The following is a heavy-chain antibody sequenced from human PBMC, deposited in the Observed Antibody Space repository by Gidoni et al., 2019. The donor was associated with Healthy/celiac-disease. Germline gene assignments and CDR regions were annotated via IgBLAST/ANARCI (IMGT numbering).Heavy chain of an antibody. CDR2: ISGSGGST. CDR1: GFTFISYA. J-gene: IGHJ4*02. Sequence: EVQLLESGGGLVQPGGSLRLSCAASGFTFISYAMSWVRQAPGKGLEWVSAISGSGGSTYYADSVKGRFTISRDNSKNTLYLQMNSLRAEDTAVYYCAKVGGSSGWLRYFDYWGQGTLVTVSS. CDR3: AKVGGSSGWLRYFDY. V-gene: IGHV3-23*01. D-gene: IGHD6-19*01.